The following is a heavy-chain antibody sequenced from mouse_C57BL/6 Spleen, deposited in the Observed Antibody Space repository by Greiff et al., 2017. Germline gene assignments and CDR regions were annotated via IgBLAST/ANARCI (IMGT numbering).Heavy chain of an antibody. CDR1: GYTFTSYW. J-gene: IGHJ2*01. CDR2: FYPGSGSP. Sequence: QVQLQQPGAELVKPGASVKMSCKASGYTFTSYWITWVKQRPGQGLAWIGDFYPGSGSPNYNEKFKSKATQTVDTSSSTAYMQLSSLTSEDSAVYYCARKTTVFDYWGQGTTLTVSS. CDR3: ARKTTVFDY. V-gene: IGHV1-55*01. D-gene: IGHD1-1*01.